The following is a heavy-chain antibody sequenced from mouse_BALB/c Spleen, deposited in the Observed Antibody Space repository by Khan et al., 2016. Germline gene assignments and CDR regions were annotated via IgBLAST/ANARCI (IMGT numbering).Heavy chain of an antibody. CDR2: ISYSGST. Sequence: EVQLQESGPSLVKPSQTLSLTCSVTGDSITSGYWNWIRKFPGNRLEYMGYISYSGSTYYNPSLTSRISITRDTSKNQYSLQLNSVTTEDTGTSYCARWLYDYDWFAYWGQGTLVTVSA. V-gene: IGHV3-8*02. D-gene: IGHD2-4*01. CDR1: GDSITSGY. J-gene: IGHJ3*01. CDR3: ARWLYDYDWFAY.